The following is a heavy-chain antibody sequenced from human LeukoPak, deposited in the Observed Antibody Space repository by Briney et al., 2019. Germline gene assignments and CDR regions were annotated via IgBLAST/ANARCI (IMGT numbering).Heavy chain of an antibody. Sequence: GGSLRLSCAASGFTFSSYSMNWVRQAPGKGLEWVSSISSSSSYIYYADSVKGRFTISRDNAKNSLYLQMNSLRAEDTAVYYCARALGIAAAGYYYMDVWGKGTTVTVSS. D-gene: IGHD6-13*01. CDR1: GFTFSSYS. CDR3: ARALGIAAAGYYYMDV. V-gene: IGHV3-21*01. J-gene: IGHJ6*03. CDR2: ISSSSSYI.